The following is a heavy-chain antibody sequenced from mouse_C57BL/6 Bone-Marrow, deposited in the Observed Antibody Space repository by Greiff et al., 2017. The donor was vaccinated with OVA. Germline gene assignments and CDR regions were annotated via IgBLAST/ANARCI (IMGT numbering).Heavy chain of an antibody. CDR1: GYAFSSYW. CDR2: IYPGDGDT. CDR3: ARKDFSGTWVFDY. J-gene: IGHJ2*01. V-gene: IGHV1-80*01. Sequence: QVQLQQSGAELVKPGASVKISCKASGYAFSSYWMTWVKQRPGKGLEWIGQIYPGDGDTNYNGKFKGKATLTADKSSSTAYMQLSSLTSEDAAVYFCARKDFSGTWVFDYWGQGTTLTVSS. D-gene: IGHD4-1*01.